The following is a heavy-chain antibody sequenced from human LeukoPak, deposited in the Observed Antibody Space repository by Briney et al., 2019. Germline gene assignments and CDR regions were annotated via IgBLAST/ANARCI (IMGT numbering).Heavy chain of an antibody. CDR3: ATNYLGYYDSSGFVCDY. V-gene: IGHV3-23*01. D-gene: IGHD3-22*01. CDR2: ISGSGGST. CDR1: GFTVSSNY. J-gene: IGHJ4*02. Sequence: PGGSLRLSCAASGFTVSSNYMSWVRQAPGKGLEWVSAISGSGGSTYYADSVKGRFTISRDNSKNTLYLQMNSLRAEGTAVYYCATNYLGYYDSSGFVCDYWGQGTLVTVSS.